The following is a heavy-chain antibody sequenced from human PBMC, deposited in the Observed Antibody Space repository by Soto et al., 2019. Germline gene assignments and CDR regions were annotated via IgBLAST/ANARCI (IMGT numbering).Heavy chain of an antibody. V-gene: IGHV4-30-2*01. J-gene: IGHJ4*02. CDR2: IYHSGST. CDR1: GGSISSGGYS. D-gene: IGHD6-19*01. Sequence: SETLSRTCAVSGGSISSGGYSWSWIRQPPGKGLEWIGYIYHSGSTYYNPSLKSRVTISVDRSKNQFSLKLSSVTAADTAVYYCARAGGLGAVAADYWGQGTLVTVSS. CDR3: ARAGGLGAVAADY.